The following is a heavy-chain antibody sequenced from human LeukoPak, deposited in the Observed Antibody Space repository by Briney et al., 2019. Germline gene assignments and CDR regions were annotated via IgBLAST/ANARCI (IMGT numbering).Heavy chain of an antibody. V-gene: IGHV4-38-2*02. CDR2: IYYSGST. Sequence: SETLSLTCTVSGYSISSGYYWGWIRQPPGKGLEWIGSIYYSGSTYYNPSLKSRVTISVDTSKNLFSLKLSSVTAADTAVYYCARENASGAGDILYYYYYMDVWGKGTTVTISS. D-gene: IGHD3-9*01. CDR1: GYSISSGYY. J-gene: IGHJ6*03. CDR3: ARENASGAGDILYYYYYMDV.